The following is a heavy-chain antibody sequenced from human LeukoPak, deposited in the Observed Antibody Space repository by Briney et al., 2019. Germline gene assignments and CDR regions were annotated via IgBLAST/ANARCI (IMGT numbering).Heavy chain of an antibody. D-gene: IGHD4-23*01. CDR2: ISGSGGGT. CDR1: RFTFSSYA. V-gene: IGHV3-23*01. J-gene: IGHJ4*02. CDR3: ARDYGGTYYFDY. Sequence: GGSLRLSCAASRFTFSSYAMSWVRRAPGTGRGWVSAISGSGGGTYYADSVQGRFTISRDNSKNTLYLQMNSLRAEDTAVYYCARDYGGTYYFDYWGQGTLVTVSS.